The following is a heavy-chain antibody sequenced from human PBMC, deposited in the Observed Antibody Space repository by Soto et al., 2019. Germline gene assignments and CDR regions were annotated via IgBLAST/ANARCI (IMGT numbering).Heavy chain of an antibody. J-gene: IGHJ6*02. CDR3: ARDRLANV. CDR1: GFTFSDYY. CDR2: ISSSAGTI. V-gene: IGHV3-11*01. D-gene: IGHD6-19*01. Sequence: GGSLRLSCAASGFTFSDYYMSWIRQAPGKGLEWISSISSSAGTIYYGDSVKGRFTISRDNAKNSLFLQVTSLRAEDTAVYYCARDRLANVWGQGTTVTVSS.